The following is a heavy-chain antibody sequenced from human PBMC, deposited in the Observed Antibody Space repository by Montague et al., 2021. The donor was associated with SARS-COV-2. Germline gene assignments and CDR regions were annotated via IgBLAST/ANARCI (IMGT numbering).Heavy chain of an antibody. CDR2: IYYSGST. CDR3: ARALYCSGGSCYPNWFDP. CDR1: GGSISSYY. Sequence: SETLSLTCTVSGGSISSYYWSWIRQPPGKGPEWIGYIYYSGSTNYNPSLKSRVTISVDTSKNQFSLKLSSVTAVDTAVYYCARALYCSGGSCYPNWFDPWGQGTLVTVSS. D-gene: IGHD2-15*01. V-gene: IGHV4-59*01. J-gene: IGHJ5*02.